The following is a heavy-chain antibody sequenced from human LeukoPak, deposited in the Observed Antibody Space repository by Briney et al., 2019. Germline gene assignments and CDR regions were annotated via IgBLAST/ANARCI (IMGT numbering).Heavy chain of an antibody. V-gene: IGHV1-8*02. J-gene: IGHJ4*02. D-gene: IGHD6-13*01. Sequence: ASVKVSCKASGYTFTGYYMHWVRQAPGQGLEWMGWINPNSGNTGYAQKFQGRVTMTRNTSISTAYMELSSLRSEDTAVYYCARFGSSWVDYWGQGTLVTVSS. CDR1: GYTFTGYY. CDR2: INPNSGNT. CDR3: ARFGSSWVDY.